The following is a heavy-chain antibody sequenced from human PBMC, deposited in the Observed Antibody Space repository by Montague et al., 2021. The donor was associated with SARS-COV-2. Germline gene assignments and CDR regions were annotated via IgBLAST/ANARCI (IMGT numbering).Heavy chain of an antibody. D-gene: IGHD5-12*01. CDR1: GGTVRDYY. V-gene: IGHV4-59*04. CDR2: VYHSGYT. Sequence: SETLSLTCTVSGGTVRDYYWNWIRQSPGKGPEWIGTVYHSGYTHYNPSLKGRVTVSIDTSKNQFSLTVTSVTAADTAVYFCARRGYTGSDYFDYWGQGTLVTVSS. CDR3: ARRGYTGSDYFDY. J-gene: IGHJ4*02.